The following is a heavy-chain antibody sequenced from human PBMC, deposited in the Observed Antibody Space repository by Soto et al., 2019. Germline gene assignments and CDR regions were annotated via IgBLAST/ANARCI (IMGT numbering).Heavy chain of an antibody. Sequence: VGSLRLSCTASGFTFSNYWMYWVRQAPVKGLEWLSRINSDESYTSYADSVKVRFTISRDNAKNTLYLQMNSLRAEDTAVYYCARRSPSNRVELFYWGQGTLVTVSS. CDR3: ARRSPSNRVELFY. V-gene: IGHV3-74*01. J-gene: IGHJ4*02. D-gene: IGHD1-7*01. CDR2: INSDESYT. CDR1: GFTFSNYW.